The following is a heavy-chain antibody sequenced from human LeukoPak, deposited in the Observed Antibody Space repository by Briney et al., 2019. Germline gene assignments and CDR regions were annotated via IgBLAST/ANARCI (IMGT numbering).Heavy chain of an antibody. Sequence: PSETLSLTCAVSGGSISSSNWWSWVRQPPGKGLEWIGEIYHSGSTNYNPSLKSRVTISVDKSKNQFSLKLSSVTAADTAVYYCARHNYGSGSPLGYWGQGTLVTVSS. J-gene: IGHJ4*02. D-gene: IGHD3-10*01. V-gene: IGHV4-4*02. CDR2: IYHSGST. CDR3: ARHNYGSGSPLGY. CDR1: GGSISSSNW.